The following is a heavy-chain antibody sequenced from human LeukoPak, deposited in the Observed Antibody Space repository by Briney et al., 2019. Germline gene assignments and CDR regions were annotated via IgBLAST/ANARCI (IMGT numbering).Heavy chain of an antibody. Sequence: ASVKDSCKASGYTFNNYGINWVRQAPGQGLEWMGWISTYNDNTNYAQKLQGRVTMTTDTSTSTAYMELRSLTSDDTAVYYCARVVFEVGFQFDFWGQGTLVTVSS. CDR1: GYTFNNYG. CDR2: ISTYNDNT. J-gene: IGHJ4*02. CDR3: ARVVFEVGFQFDF. D-gene: IGHD1-26*01. V-gene: IGHV1-18*01.